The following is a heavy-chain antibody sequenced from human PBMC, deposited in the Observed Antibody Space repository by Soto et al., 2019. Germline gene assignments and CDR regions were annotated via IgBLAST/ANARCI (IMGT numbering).Heavy chain of an antibody. Sequence: PGGSLRLSCAASGFTFSNAWINWVRQAPGKGLEWVAVIWYDGSNKYYADSVKGRFTISRDNSKNTLYLQMNSLRAEDTAVYYCAREKGHSNYFSYYMDVWGKGTTVTVSS. D-gene: IGHD4-4*01. CDR3: AREKGHSNYFSYYMDV. CDR1: GFTFSNAW. V-gene: IGHV3-33*08. CDR2: IWYDGSNK. J-gene: IGHJ6*03.